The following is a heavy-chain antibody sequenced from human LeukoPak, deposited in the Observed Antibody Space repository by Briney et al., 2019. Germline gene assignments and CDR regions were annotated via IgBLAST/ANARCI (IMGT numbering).Heavy chain of an antibody. CDR1: GGSISSGDHY. V-gene: IGHV4-30-4*01. CDR2: IYYSGST. D-gene: IGHD3-9*01. Sequence: SETLSLTCTVSGGSISSGDHYWSWIRQPPGKGLEWIGNIYYSGSTYYNPSLKSRITISVDTSKNQFSLRLSSVTAADTAVYYCARGLVYDILTGYYDPQAYFDYWGQGTLVTVSS. J-gene: IGHJ4*02. CDR3: ARGLVYDILTGYYDPQAYFDY.